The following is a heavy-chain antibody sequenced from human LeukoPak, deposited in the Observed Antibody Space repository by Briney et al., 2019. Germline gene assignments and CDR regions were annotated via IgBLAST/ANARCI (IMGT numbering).Heavy chain of an antibody. Sequence: PSETLSLTCTVSGGSISSGSYYWSWIRQPAGKGLEWIGRIYTSGSTNHNPSLKSRVTISVDTSKNQFSLKLSSVTAADTAVYYCARGGSGYYYYWGQGTLVTVSS. CDR2: IYTSGST. D-gene: IGHD3-22*01. V-gene: IGHV4-61*02. J-gene: IGHJ4*02. CDR1: GGSISSGSYY. CDR3: ARGGSGYYYY.